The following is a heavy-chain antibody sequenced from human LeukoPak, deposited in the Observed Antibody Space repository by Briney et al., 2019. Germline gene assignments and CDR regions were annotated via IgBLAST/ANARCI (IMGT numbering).Heavy chain of an antibody. CDR3: AKDPLQYGSGSYYFDD. J-gene: IGHJ4*02. CDR1: EFTFSSYG. D-gene: IGHD3-10*01. CDR2: IWYDGNNK. V-gene: IGHV3-30*02. Sequence: GGSLRLSCAASEFTFSSYGMHWVRQAPGKGLEWVAFIWYDGNNKYYADSVKGRFTISRDSSKNTLYLQMNSLRAEDTAVYYCAKDPLQYGSGSYYFDDWGQGTLVTVSP.